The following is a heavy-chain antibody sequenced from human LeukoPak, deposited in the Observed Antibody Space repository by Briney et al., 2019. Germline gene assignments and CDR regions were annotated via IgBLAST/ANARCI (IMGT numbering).Heavy chain of an antibody. D-gene: IGHD3-9*01. CDR1: GYRFTSYG. Sequence: GASVKVSCKAFGYRFTSYGISWVRQAPGQGLEWMGWISAYNGNTNYAQKLQGRVTMTTDTSTSTAYMELRSLRSDDTAVYYCARGGDGDILTGLVFDYWGQGTLVTVSS. V-gene: IGHV1-18*01. CDR3: ARGGDGDILTGLVFDY. CDR2: ISAYNGNT. J-gene: IGHJ4*02.